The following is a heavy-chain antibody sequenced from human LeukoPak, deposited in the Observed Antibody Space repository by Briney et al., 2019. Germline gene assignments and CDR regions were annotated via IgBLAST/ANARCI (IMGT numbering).Heavy chain of an antibody. CDR2: TYYRSKWYI. D-gene: IGHD3-22*01. V-gene: IGHV6-1*01. Sequence: SQTLSLTCAISGVSVSSNSAAWNWIRQSPSRGLEWLGRTYYRSKWYIDYAVSVKSRITINADTSKNQFSLLLNSVTPDDTAVYYCAGHITSSHDTLDTWGQGTMITVSS. CDR3: AGHITSSHDTLDT. CDR1: GVSVSSNSAA. J-gene: IGHJ3*01.